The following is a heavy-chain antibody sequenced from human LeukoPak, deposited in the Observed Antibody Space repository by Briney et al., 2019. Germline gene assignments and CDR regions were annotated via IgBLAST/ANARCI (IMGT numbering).Heavy chain of an antibody. J-gene: IGHJ6*02. CDR1: GYTFTSYG. Sequence: ASVKVSCKASGYTFTSYGISWVRQAPGKGLEWMGGSDLEDGETVYAQKFEDRLIVTEDTSTGTAYMELRSLTSEDTALYYCATGASTATRGLDVWGQGTTVTVSS. V-gene: IGHV1-24*01. D-gene: IGHD2-15*01. CDR2: SDLEDGET. CDR3: ATGASTATRGLDV.